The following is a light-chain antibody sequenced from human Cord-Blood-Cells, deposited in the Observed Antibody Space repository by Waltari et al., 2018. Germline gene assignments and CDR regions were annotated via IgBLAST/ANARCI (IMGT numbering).Light chain of an antibody. CDR3: AAWDDSLSGWV. Sequence: QSVLPQPPSASGTPGQRVTISCSGSSSNIGRNYVYWYQQLPGTAPKLLIYRNNQRPSGVPDRFSGYKSGTSASLAISGLRSEDEADYYCAAWDDSLSGWVFGGGTKLTVL. V-gene: IGLV1-47*01. CDR2: RNN. CDR1: SSNIGRNY. J-gene: IGLJ3*02.